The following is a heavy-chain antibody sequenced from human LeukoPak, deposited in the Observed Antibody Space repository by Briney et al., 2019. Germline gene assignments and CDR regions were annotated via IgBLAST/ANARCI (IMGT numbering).Heavy chain of an antibody. D-gene: IGHD3-22*01. Sequence: GRSLRLSCAASGFTFSSYAMHWVRQAPGKGLEWVAVISYDGSSKYYADSVKGRFTISRDNSKNTLYLQMNSLRAEDTAVYYCARNYYDSSGYYYSLGYWGQGTLVTVSS. CDR1: GFTFSSYA. V-gene: IGHV3-30-3*01. CDR2: ISYDGSSK. J-gene: IGHJ4*02. CDR3: ARNYYDSSGYYYSLGY.